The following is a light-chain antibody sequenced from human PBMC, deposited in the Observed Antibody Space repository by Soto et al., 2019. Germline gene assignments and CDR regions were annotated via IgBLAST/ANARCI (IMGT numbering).Light chain of an antibody. CDR3: QHRHSYPIT. CDR2: TAS. Sequence: DIQLTQSPSFLSASIGDRVTITCRASQGISSFLAWYQQKPGEAPKLMIHTASTIQSGVPSRFSGSGSVTEVTFTISSLQPEDFATYYCQHRHSYPITFGQGTRLEIK. V-gene: IGKV1-9*01. J-gene: IGKJ5*01. CDR1: QGISSF.